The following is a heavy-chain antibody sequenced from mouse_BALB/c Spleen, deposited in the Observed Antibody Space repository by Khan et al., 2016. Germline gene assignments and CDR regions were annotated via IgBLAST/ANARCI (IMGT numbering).Heavy chain of an antibody. V-gene: IGHV1-4*01. J-gene: IGHJ2*01. CDR2: INPSSGYT. CDR1: GYTFTIYT. CDR3: ARSRRMGDNYFFDD. Sequence: QVQLQQSGAELARPGASVKMSCKASGYTFTIYTMHWVKQRPGQGLEWIGYINPSSGYTTYNQKFKDKATLTADKSSSTAYIQLSSLTSEDSAVFYCARSRRMGDNYFFDDWGQGTTLTVSS. D-gene: IGHD1-3*01.